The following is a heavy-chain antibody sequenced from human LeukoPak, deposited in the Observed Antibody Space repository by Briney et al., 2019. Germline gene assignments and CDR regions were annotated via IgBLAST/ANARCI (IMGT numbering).Heavy chain of an antibody. D-gene: IGHD6-19*01. CDR1: GFTFSSYA. J-gene: IGHJ4*02. Sequence: GGSLRLSCAASGFTFSSYATSWVRQAPGKGLEWVSAISGSGGSTYYADSVKGRFTISRDNSKNTLYLQMNSLRAEDTAVYFCAKDAGGAVAGHVGEYYFDYWGQGTLVTVSS. CDR2: ISGSGGST. CDR3: AKDAGGAVAGHVGEYYFDY. V-gene: IGHV3-23*01.